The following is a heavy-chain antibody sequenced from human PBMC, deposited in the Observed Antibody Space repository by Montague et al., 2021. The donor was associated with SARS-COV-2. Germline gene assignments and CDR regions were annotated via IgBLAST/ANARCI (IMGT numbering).Heavy chain of an antibody. CDR3: ARDSVAGP. D-gene: IGHD3-10*01. CDR2: IYTSGST. Sequence: TLSLTCTVSGGSISSGSYYWSWIRQPAGKGLEWIGRIYTSGSTNYNPSLKSRVTISVDTTKNQFSLKLSSVTAADTAVYYCARDSVAGPWGQGTLVTVSS. J-gene: IGHJ5*02. CDR1: GGSISSGSYY. V-gene: IGHV4-61*02.